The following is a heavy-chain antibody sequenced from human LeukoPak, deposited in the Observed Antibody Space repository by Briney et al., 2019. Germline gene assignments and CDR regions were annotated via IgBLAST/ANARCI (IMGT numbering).Heavy chain of an antibody. Sequence: PGGSLRLSCAASGFTFSRYSMNWVRQAPGKGLEWVSSISDTGYYIYYADSVKGRITISRDNAKNSLFLQMNNLRAEDTAVYYCANHLACGSTTCPSFDSWGQGTLVTVSS. CDR1: GFTFSRYS. CDR3: ANHLACGSTTCPSFDS. V-gene: IGHV3-21*01. D-gene: IGHD2-2*01. CDR2: ISDTGYYI. J-gene: IGHJ4*02.